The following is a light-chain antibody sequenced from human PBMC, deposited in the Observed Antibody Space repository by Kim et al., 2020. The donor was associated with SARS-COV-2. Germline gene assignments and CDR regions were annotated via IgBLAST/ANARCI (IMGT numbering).Light chain of an antibody. CDR2: DNN. CDR3: GTWDSSLSAEE. Sequence: KVTISCSGSSSNIGNNYVSWYQQLPGTAPKLLIYDNNKRPSGIPDRFSGSKSGTSATLGITGLQTGDEADYYCGTWDSSLSAEEFGGGTQLTVL. CDR1: SSNIGNNY. J-gene: IGLJ3*02. V-gene: IGLV1-51*01.